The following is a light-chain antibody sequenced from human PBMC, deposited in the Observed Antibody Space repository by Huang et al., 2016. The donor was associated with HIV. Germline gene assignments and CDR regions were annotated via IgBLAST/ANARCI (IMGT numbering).Light chain of an antibody. Sequence: EVVMTQFPATLSVSPGERATLSCRASQNINSNLAWFHQNPGQAPRLLVYGASTRATGVLARFSGTGSGTEFTLSISSLQSEDFAVYYCQQYNNWPITFGPGTKVEIK. CDR2: GAS. CDR3: QQYNNWPIT. V-gene: IGKV3-15*01. J-gene: IGKJ3*01. CDR1: QNINSN.